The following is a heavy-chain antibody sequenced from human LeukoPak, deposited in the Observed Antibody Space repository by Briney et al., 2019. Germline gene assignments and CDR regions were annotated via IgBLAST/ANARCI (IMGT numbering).Heavy chain of an antibody. Sequence: PGWSLSLSCAASGFTFSNYWMSWVRQAPGKGLEWVANIKEDGSEKYYVDSVKGRFTISRDNARNSLYLQMNSLRAEDTAVYYCASGRQLGYWGQGTLVTVSS. CDR3: ASGRQLGY. V-gene: IGHV3-7*01. CDR1: GFTFSNYW. CDR2: IKEDGSEK. D-gene: IGHD6-13*01. J-gene: IGHJ4*02.